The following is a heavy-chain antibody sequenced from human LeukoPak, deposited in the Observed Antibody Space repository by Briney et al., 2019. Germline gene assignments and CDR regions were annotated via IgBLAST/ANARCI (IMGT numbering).Heavy chain of an antibody. D-gene: IGHD5-24*01. Sequence: GGSLRLSCTASGFTFTSNGMHWVRQAPGKGLEWVAVIWYDGSDKYYADSVKGRFTISRDNAKNSLYLQMNSLRAEDTAIYYCTRVGYIDEGIDYWGQGTLVTVSS. CDR1: GFTFTSNG. CDR3: TRVGYIDEGIDY. V-gene: IGHV3-33*03. J-gene: IGHJ4*02. CDR2: IWYDGSDK.